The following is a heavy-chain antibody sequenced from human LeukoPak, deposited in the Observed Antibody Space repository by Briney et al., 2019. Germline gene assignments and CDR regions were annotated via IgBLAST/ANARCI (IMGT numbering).Heavy chain of an antibody. CDR3: AKDLFRGYYDSRGYAFDI. Sequence: GGSLRLSCAASGFTSSTYGMYWVRQAPGKGLEWVSGISGNGGSTYYADSVKGRFTISRDNSKNTLYLQMNSLRAEDTAVYYCAKDLFRGYYDSRGYAFDIWGQGTMVTVSS. V-gene: IGHV3-23*01. CDR2: ISGNGGST. D-gene: IGHD3-22*01. CDR1: GFTSSTYG. J-gene: IGHJ3*02.